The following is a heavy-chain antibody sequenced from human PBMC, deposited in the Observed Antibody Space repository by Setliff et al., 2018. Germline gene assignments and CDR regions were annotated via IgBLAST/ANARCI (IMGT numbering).Heavy chain of an antibody. CDR3: TTAHYTGNSRTLDF. Sequence: PGGSLRLSCAASGFTFSKDWMSWVRQAPGKGLEWVGRIYSIADGGKTDYAAPVKGRFTISRDDSKNTLLLQMNNLKTEDTALYYCTTAHYTGNSRTLDFWGPGTLVTVSS. J-gene: IGHJ4*02. D-gene: IGHD1-26*01. CDR2: IYSIADGGKT. CDR1: GFTFSKDW. V-gene: IGHV3-15*01.